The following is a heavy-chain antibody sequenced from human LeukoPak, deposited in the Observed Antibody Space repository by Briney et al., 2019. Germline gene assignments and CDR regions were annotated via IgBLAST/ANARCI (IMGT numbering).Heavy chain of an antibody. J-gene: IGHJ4*02. Sequence: GGSLRLSCAVSGFTFSSYWMTWVRQAPGKGLEWVANIKQDGSDTYSVDSVKGRFTISKDNAKNTVYLQMNSLRAEDTAVYYCVSFYETYWGRGTLVTVSS. CDR3: VSFYETY. V-gene: IGHV3-7*01. CDR1: GFTFSSYW. CDR2: IKQDGSDT. D-gene: IGHD2/OR15-2a*01.